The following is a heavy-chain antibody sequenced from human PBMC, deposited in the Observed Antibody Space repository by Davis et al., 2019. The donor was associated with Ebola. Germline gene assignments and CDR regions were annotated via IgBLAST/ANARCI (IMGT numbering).Heavy chain of an antibody. CDR3: ARKNLEGGGYSYGYYYYGMDV. V-gene: IGHV4-59*12. CDR2: INYIGGT. J-gene: IGHJ6*04. Sequence: SETLSLTCTVSGGSISSYYWSWIRQPPGKGLEWFGYINYIGGTNYNPSPRIRVTISVDKSKNQFSLKLSSVTAADTAVYYCARKNLEGGGYSYGYYYYGMDVWGKGTTVTFSS. D-gene: IGHD5-18*01. CDR1: GGSISSYY.